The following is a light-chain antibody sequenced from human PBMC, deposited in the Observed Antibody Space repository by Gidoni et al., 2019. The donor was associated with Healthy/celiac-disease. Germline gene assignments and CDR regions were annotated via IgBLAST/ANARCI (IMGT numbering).Light chain of an antibody. Sequence: QSALTQPASVSGSPGQSITISCTGTSSDVGSYNLVSWYQQHPGKAPKLMIYEGSKRPPGVSNRFSGSKSGNTASLTISGLQAEDEADYYCCSYARSSTSYVFGTGTKVSVL. CDR3: CSYARSSTSYV. V-gene: IGLV2-23*01. J-gene: IGLJ1*01. CDR2: EGS. CDR1: SSDVGSYNL.